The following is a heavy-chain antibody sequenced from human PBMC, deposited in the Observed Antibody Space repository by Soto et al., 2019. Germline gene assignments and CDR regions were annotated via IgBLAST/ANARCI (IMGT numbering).Heavy chain of an antibody. CDR3: ARDQSWLDTSIAPNYYYGLDV. V-gene: IGHV3-21*01. D-gene: IGHD5-18*01. J-gene: IGHJ6*02. Sequence: VPLVESGGGLVKPGGSLRLSCAASGFTFSHYTMHWVRQAPGKGPEWISSITGSSDYIYYADSVKGRFTISRDNGKNSLFLQMNSLRAEDTAVFYCARDQSWLDTSIAPNYYYGLDVWGQGTTVTVSS. CDR2: ITGSSDYI. CDR1: GFTFSHYT.